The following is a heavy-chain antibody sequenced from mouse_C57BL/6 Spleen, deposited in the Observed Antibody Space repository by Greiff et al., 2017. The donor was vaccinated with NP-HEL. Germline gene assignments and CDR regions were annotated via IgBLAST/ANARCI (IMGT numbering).Heavy chain of an antibody. Sequence: QVQLKQSGAELARPGASVKLSCKASGYTFTSYGISWVKQRTGQGLEWIGEIYPRSGNTYYNEKFKGKATLTADKSSSTAYMELRSLTSEDSAVYFCASSDGLYYVDYWGQGTTLTVSS. V-gene: IGHV1-81*01. CDR2: IYPRSGNT. D-gene: IGHD2-3*01. J-gene: IGHJ2*01. CDR3: ASSDGLYYVDY. CDR1: GYTFTSYG.